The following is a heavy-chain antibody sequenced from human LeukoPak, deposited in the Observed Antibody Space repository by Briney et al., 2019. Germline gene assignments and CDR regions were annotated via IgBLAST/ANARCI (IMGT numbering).Heavy chain of an antibody. D-gene: IGHD4-23*01. J-gene: IGHJ6*02. CDR2: IGTAGDT. V-gene: IGHV3-13*01. CDR3: ARVLDYGGNWYYYYGMDV. CDR1: GFTFSSYD. Sequence: GGSLRLSCAASGFTFSSYDMHWVRQATGKGLEWVSAIGTAGDTYYPGSVKGRFTISRENAKNSLYLQMNSLRAEDTAVYYCARVLDYGGNWYYYYGMDVWGQGTTVTVSS.